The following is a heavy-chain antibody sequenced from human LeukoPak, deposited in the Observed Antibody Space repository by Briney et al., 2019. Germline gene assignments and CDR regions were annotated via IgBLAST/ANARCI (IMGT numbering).Heavy chain of an antibody. V-gene: IGHV3-21*05. CDR2: INTDSSDI. Sequence: GGSLRLSCAASGFTFSRYAMNWVRQAPGKGLEWVSYINTDSSDIHYADSVKGRFTISRDNARSTLYLQLSSLRAEDSAVYYCARDTFQPGLIDSWGQGTLVTVSS. D-gene: IGHD2-2*01. CDR1: GFTFSRYA. J-gene: IGHJ4*02. CDR3: ARDTFQPGLIDS.